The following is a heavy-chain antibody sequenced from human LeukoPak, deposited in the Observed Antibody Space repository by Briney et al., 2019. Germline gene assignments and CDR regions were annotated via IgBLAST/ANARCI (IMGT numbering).Heavy chain of an antibody. CDR1: GFTFSSYA. CDR2: ISGSGGST. V-gene: IGHV3-23*01. CDR3: AKGYCSSTSCYVLSEYFDY. J-gene: IGHJ4*02. Sequence: PGGSLRLSCAASGFTFSSYAMSWVRQAPGKGLEWVSAISGSGGSTYYADSVKGRFTISRDNSKNTLYLQMNSLRAEDTAVYYCAKGYCSSTSCYVLSEYFDYWGQGTLVTVSS. D-gene: IGHD2-2*01.